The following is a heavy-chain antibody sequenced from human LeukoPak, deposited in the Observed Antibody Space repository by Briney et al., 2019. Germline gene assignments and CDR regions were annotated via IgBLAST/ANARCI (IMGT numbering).Heavy chain of an antibody. J-gene: IGHJ5*02. CDR3: ARVDYYDSSGYNPWFDP. V-gene: IGHV4-31*03. CDR1: GGSISSGGYY. D-gene: IGHD3-22*01. Sequence: SETLSLTCTVSGGSISSGGYYWSWIRQHPGKGLEWIGYIYYSGSTYYNPSLKSRVTISVDTSKNQFSLKLSSVTAADTAVYHCARVDYYDSSGYNPWFDPWGQGTLVTVSS. CDR2: IYYSGST.